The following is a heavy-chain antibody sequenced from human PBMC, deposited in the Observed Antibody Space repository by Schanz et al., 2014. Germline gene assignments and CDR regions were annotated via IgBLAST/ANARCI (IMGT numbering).Heavy chain of an antibody. J-gene: IGHJ6*02. V-gene: IGHV3-53*04. Sequence: DVQLVDSGGGLVQPGGSLRLSCAASGFTVSNSYIHWVRQAPGKGLEWVSTIYSSGSTYYADSVRGRFTISRDNSMNTVYLQMNSLRSDDAAVYYCSRAQVVIRLYYGVDVWGQGTTVTVSS. CDR1: GFTVSNSY. D-gene: IGHD3-22*01. CDR2: IYSSGST. CDR3: SRAQVVIRLYYGVDV.